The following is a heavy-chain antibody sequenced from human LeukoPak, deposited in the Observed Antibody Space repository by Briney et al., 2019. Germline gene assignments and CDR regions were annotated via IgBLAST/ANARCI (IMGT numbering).Heavy chain of an antibody. D-gene: IGHD1-7*01. Sequence: ASVKVSCKASGYTFTGYYMHWVRQAPGQGLEWMGRINPNSGGTNYAQKFQGRVTMTRDTSTSTVYMELSSLRSEDTAAYYCARGKLELRYLFDYWGQGTLVTVSS. V-gene: IGHV1-2*06. CDR3: ARGKLELRYLFDY. CDR2: INPNSGGT. J-gene: IGHJ4*02. CDR1: GYTFTGYY.